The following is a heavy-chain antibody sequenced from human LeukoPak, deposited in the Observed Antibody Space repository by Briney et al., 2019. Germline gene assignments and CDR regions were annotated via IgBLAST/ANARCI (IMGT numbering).Heavy chain of an antibody. CDR3: ARQIALAGEWAFDI. V-gene: IGHV4-39*01. J-gene: IGHJ3*02. Sequence: SETLSLTCAVSGASFSSSGYYWVWIRQPPGKGLEWIGSTSYGGHTYYSPSLRSRVTISVDTSNNRFSLKLSSVTAADTAVYYCARQIALAGEWAFDIWGQGTMVTVSS. CDR2: TSYGGHT. CDR1: GASFSSSGYY. D-gene: IGHD6-19*01.